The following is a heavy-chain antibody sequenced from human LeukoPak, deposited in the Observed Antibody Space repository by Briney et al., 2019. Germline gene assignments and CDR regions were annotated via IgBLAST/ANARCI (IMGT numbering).Heavy chain of an antibody. D-gene: IGHD2-21*02. CDR1: GFTFSDYY. Sequence: GGSLRLSCAASGFTFSDYYMSWIRQAPGKGLEWVSYISSSGSTIYYADSVKGRFTISRDNAKNSLYLQMNSLRAEDTAVYYCAKDSAYCGGDCSDAFDYWGQGTLVTVSS. J-gene: IGHJ4*02. CDR3: AKDSAYCGGDCSDAFDY. CDR2: ISSSGSTI. V-gene: IGHV3-11*01.